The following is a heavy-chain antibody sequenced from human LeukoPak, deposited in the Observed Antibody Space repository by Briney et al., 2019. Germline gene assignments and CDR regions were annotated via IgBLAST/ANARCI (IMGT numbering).Heavy chain of an antibody. CDR2: IYPGDSDT. Sequence: LKISXXGSGXSFTSYWIGWVRQMPGKGLEWMGIIYPGDSDTRYSPSFQGQVTISADKSISTAYLQWSSLKASDTAMYYCARPGYSYGYDFDYWGQGTLVTVSS. D-gene: IGHD5-18*01. V-gene: IGHV5-51*01. J-gene: IGHJ4*02. CDR1: GXSFTSYW. CDR3: ARPGYSYGYDFDY.